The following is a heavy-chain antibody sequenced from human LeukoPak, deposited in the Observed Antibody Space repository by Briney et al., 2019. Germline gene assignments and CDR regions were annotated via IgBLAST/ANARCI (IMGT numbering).Heavy chain of an antibody. J-gene: IGHJ4*02. V-gene: IGHV3-7*04. Sequence: GGSLRLSCAASGFTFSNCWMNWVRQAPGKGLEWVANIKKDGSEKYYLDSVKGRFTISRGNAKNSLHLQMNSLRAEDTAVYYCARDYGYNWNDVWGQGTLVTVSS. CDR1: GFTFSNCW. CDR2: IKKDGSEK. D-gene: IGHD1-20*01. CDR3: ARDYGYNWNDV.